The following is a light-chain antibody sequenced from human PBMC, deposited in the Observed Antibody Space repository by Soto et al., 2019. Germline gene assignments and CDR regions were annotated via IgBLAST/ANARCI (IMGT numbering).Light chain of an antibody. CDR1: SSDVGSYNG. CDR2: DGS. V-gene: IGLV2-18*02. J-gene: IGLJ1*01. CDR3: SSYTTSGTYV. Sequence: QSALTQPPSVSGSPGQSVAISCTGTSSDVGSYNGVSWYQQPPGTAPQLMIYDGSNRPSGVPDRFSGSKSGTSASLTISGLQAEDEADYYCSSYTTSGTYVFGTGTKVTVL.